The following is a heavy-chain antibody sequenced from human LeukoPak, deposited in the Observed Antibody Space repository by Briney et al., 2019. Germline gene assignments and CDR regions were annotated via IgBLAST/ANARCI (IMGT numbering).Heavy chain of an antibody. J-gene: IGHJ3*02. V-gene: IGHV4-59*08. CDR3: ARLGPLYYHDSSGYLGDAFDI. Sequence: SETLSLTCTVSGGSISSYYWSWIRQPPGKGLEWIGYIYYSGSTNYNPSLKSRVTISVDTSKNQFSLKLSSVTAADTAVYYCARLGPLYYHDSSGYLGDAFDIWGQGTMVTVSS. CDR1: GGSISSYY. D-gene: IGHD3-22*01. CDR2: IYYSGST.